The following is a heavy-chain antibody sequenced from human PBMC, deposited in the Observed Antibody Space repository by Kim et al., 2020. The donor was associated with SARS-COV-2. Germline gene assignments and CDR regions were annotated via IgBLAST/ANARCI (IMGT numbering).Heavy chain of an antibody. D-gene: IGHD4-17*01. CDR1: GFTFSSYG. CDR2: ISYDGSNK. V-gene: IGHV3-30*18. Sequence: GGSLRLSCAASGFTFSSYGMHWVRQAPGKGLEWVAVISYDGSNKYYADSVKGRFTISRDNSKNTLYLQMNSLRAEDTAVYYCAKASTDYGDYLYYFDYWGQGTLVTVSS. J-gene: IGHJ4*02. CDR3: AKASTDYGDYLYYFDY.